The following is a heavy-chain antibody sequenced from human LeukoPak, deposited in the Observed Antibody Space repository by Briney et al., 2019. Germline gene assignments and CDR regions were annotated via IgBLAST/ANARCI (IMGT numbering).Heavy chain of an antibody. CDR3: ARDIGYCSSTSCYPMFDY. J-gene: IGHJ4*02. CDR2: IFSSGIT. V-gene: IGHV4-61*02. Sequence: PSETLSLTCTVFGGSISSGSFYWRWIRQPAGKGLEWIGRIFSSGITNYNPSLKSRVTISVDTSKNQFSLKLSSVTAADTAVYYCARDIGYCSSTSCYPMFDYWGQGTLVTVSS. D-gene: IGHD2-2*03. CDR1: GGSISSGSFY.